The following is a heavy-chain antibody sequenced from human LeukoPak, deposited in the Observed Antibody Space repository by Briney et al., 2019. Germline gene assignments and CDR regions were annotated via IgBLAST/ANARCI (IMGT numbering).Heavy chain of an antibody. J-gene: IGHJ4*02. Sequence: SETLSLTCTVSGGSISSYYWSWIRQPPGKGLEWIGYIYYSGSTNYNPSLKSRVTISVDTSKNQFSLKLSSVTAADTAVYYCARVSRDGYNWEDFDYWGQGTLSPSPQ. D-gene: IGHD5-24*01. CDR3: ARVSRDGYNWEDFDY. V-gene: IGHV4-59*01. CDR1: GGSISSYY. CDR2: IYYSGST.